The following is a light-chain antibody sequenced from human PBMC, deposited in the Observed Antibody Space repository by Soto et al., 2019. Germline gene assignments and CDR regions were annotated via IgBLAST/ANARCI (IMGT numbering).Light chain of an antibody. Sequence: DIVMTQSPDSLAVSLGERATIKCESSQTVFFSTSNKNYLAWYQQRPGQPPKLLIYWASIRESGVPDRFSGSGSGTHFTPPIDSLQAEDVAVYYCQQYYNAPRTFGQGTKVDIK. V-gene: IGKV4-1*01. CDR3: QQYYNAPRT. J-gene: IGKJ1*01. CDR1: QTVFFSTSNKNY. CDR2: WAS.